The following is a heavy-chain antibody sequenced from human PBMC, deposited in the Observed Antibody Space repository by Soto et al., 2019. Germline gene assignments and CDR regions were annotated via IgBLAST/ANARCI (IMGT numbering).Heavy chain of an antibody. Sequence: GGSLRLSCAASGFTFSSYGMHWVRQAPGKGLEWVAVISYDGSKKYYADSVKGRFTISRDNSKDTLYLQMDSLRDEDTAVYYCARGYTSGYPSNWFDPWGQGTLVTVSS. CDR1: GFTFSSYG. CDR3: ARGYTSGYPSNWFDP. D-gene: IGHD3-3*01. V-gene: IGHV3-30*03. J-gene: IGHJ5*02. CDR2: ISYDGSKK.